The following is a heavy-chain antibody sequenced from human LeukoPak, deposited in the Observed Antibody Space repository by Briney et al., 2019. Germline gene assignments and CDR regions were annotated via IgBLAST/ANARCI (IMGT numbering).Heavy chain of an antibody. J-gene: IGHJ4*02. CDR1: GGTFSSYA. CDR2: IIPIFGTA. V-gene: IGHV1-69*06. CDR3: ARTDEGSSWYDPYGPFDY. Sequence: SVKVSCKASGGTFSSYAISWVRQAPGQGLEWMGGIIPIFGTANYAQKFQGRVTITADKSTSTAYMELSSLRSEDTAVYYCARTDEGSSWYDPYGPFDYWGQGTLVTVSS. D-gene: IGHD6-13*01.